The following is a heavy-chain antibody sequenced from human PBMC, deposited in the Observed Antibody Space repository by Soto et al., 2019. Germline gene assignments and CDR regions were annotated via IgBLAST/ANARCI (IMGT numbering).Heavy chain of an antibody. D-gene: IGHD3-10*01. CDR3: AHGSGSWGLGGSLYYGMDV. Sequence: PETLSLTCTVSGGSISSYYWSWIRQPPGKGLEWIGYIYYSGSTNYNPSLKSRVTISVDTSKNQFSLKLSSVTAADTAVYYCAHGSGSWGLGGSLYYGMDVWGQGTTVTVSS. CDR1: GGSISSYY. J-gene: IGHJ6*02. V-gene: IGHV4-59*01. CDR2: IYYSGST.